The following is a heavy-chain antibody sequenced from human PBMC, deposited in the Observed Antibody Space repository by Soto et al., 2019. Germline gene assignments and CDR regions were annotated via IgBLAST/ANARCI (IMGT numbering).Heavy chain of an antibody. Sequence: RSLTCTVSGGSISSYYWSWIRQPPGKGLEWIGYIYYSGSTNYNPSLKSRVTISVDTSKNQFSLKLSSVTAADTAVYYCARGLTIFGVVSSFDPWGQGTLVTVSS. CDR2: IYYSGST. V-gene: IGHV4-59*01. CDR1: GGSISSYY. J-gene: IGHJ5*02. CDR3: ARGLTIFGVVSSFDP. D-gene: IGHD3-3*01.